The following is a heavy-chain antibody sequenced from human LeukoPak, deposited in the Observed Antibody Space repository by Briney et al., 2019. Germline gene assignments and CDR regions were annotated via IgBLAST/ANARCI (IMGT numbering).Heavy chain of an antibody. Sequence: GGSLRLSCAASGFTFSSYSMSWVRQAPGKGLEWVSYISSSSSTIYYADSVKGRFTISRDNAKNSLYLQMNSLRAEDTAVYYCARVGIAVAGTSDCWGQGTLVTVSS. CDR2: ISSSSSTI. D-gene: IGHD6-19*01. CDR1: GFTFSSYS. J-gene: IGHJ4*02. CDR3: ARVGIAVAGTSDC. V-gene: IGHV3-48*01.